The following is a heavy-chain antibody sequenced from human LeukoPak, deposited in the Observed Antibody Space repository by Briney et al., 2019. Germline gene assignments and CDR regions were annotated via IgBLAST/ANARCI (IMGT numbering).Heavy chain of an antibody. CDR2: FDPEVGET. D-gene: IGHD6-19*01. CDR3: ATDLLARSLKTFDP. Sequence: ASVKVSCKVSGNSLTLSEFSMHWVRQSPGKGLEWMGGFDPEVGETIYAQEFQGRLTMTEDTTTDTAYMELSSLRSEDTAIYYCATDLLARSLKTFDPWGQGTLVTVSS. J-gene: IGHJ5*02. V-gene: IGHV1-24*01. CDR1: GNSLTLSEFS.